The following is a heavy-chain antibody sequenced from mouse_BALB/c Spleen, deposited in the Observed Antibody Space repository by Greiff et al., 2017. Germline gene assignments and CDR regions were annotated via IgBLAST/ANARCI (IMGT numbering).Heavy chain of an antibody. V-gene: IGHV1S137*01. Sequence: VQLQQSGAALVRPGVSVQISCKGSGSTFTDYALHWVEQSHAKSLEWIGVISTYYGDASYNQKFKGKATMTVDKSSSTAYMELARLTSEDSAIYYCARVYGNYPDDWGQGTTLTGAS. J-gene: IGHJ2*01. CDR1: GSTFTDYA. CDR2: ISTYYGDA. CDR3: ARVYGNYPDD. D-gene: IGHD2-1*01.